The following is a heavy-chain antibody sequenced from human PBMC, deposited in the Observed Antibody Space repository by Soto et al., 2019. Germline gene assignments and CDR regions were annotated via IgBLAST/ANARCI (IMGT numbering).Heavy chain of an antibody. D-gene: IGHD1-1*01. V-gene: IGHV1-46*03. CDR2: INPSHSTT. CDR3: VRGSSNWLWYFDL. CDR1: GYTFTSNY. J-gene: IGHJ2*01. Sequence: QVHLVQSGAEVKEPGASVKLSCKASGYTFTSNYLFWVRQAPGQVLEWMGMINPSHSTTTYLRNLQGRVATTRDTSTSTIYMEVTRLRSEDTAVYYCVRGSSNWLWYFDLWGRGTLVTVSS.